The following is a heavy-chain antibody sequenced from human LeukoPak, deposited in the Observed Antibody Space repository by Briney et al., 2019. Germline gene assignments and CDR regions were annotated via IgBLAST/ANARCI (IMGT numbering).Heavy chain of an antibody. D-gene: IGHD6-13*01. Sequence: SVKVSCKASGGTFSSYAISWVRQAPGQGLEWMGRIIPILGIANYAQKFQGRVTITADKSTSTAYMELSSLRSEDTAVYYCARDISVDSWGYYYYGMDIWGQGTTVTVSS. V-gene: IGHV1-69*04. CDR2: IIPILGIA. CDR1: GGTFSSYA. CDR3: ARDISVDSWGYYYYGMDI. J-gene: IGHJ6*02.